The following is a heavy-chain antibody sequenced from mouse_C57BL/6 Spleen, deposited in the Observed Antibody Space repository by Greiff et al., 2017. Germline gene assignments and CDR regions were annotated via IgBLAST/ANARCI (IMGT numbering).Heavy chain of an antibody. CDR3: TRGVVFYAGDY. V-gene: IGHV1-52*01. J-gene: IGHJ4*01. CDR1: GYTFTSYW. CDR2: IDPSDSET. Sequence: QVQLQQPGAELVRPGSSVKLSCKASGYTFTSYWMHWVKQRPIQGLEWIGNIDPSDSETHYNQKFKDKATLTVDKSSSTAYMQLSSLTSEDSAVYYCTRGVVFYAGDYWGRETSDTVSS.